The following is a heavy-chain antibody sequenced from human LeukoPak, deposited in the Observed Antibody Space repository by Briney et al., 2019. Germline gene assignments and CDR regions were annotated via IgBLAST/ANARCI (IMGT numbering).Heavy chain of an antibody. Sequence: GGSLRLSCAASGFTFDDYAMHWVRQAPGKGLEWVSGISWNSGSIDYADSVKGRFTISRDNAKNSLYLQMYSLRAEDTALYYCAKGGPIVGATSYYFDYWSQGTLVTVSS. CDR3: AKGGPIVGATSYYFDY. D-gene: IGHD1-26*01. V-gene: IGHV3-9*01. CDR1: GFTFDDYA. CDR2: ISWNSGSI. J-gene: IGHJ4*02.